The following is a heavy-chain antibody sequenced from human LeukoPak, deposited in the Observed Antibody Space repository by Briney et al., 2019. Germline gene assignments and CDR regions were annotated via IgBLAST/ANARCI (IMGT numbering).Heavy chain of an antibody. D-gene: IGHD2-21*02. J-gene: IGHJ4*02. CDR1: GFTLSNSW. V-gene: IGHV3-7*05. Sequence: GGSLRLSCAASGFTLSNSWMTWVRQAPGKGLEWVANIREDGGEKYYVDSVKGRFTISRDNAKNSLYLQMNSLRAEDTAVYYCARINTAIFSSSDYWGQGTLVTVSS. CDR2: IREDGGEK. CDR3: ARINTAIFSSSDY.